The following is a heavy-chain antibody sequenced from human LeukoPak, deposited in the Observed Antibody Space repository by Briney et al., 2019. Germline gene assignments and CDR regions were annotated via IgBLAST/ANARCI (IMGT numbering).Heavy chain of an antibody. CDR3: ARGVSGSHYDS. V-gene: IGHV1-2*02. Sequence: ASVKVSCKASGYTFTGYYMHWVRQAPGQGLEWMGWINPNSGGTNFAQKFQGRVTMISDTSISTAYMELSSLTSDDTAMFYCARGVSGSHYDSWGQGTLVTVSS. D-gene: IGHD1-26*01. CDR1: GYTFTGYY. CDR2: INPNSGGT. J-gene: IGHJ4*02.